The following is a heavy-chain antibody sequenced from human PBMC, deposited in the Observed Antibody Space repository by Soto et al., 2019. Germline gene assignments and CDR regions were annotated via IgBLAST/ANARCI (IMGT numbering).Heavy chain of an antibody. CDR3: ARDVGYGSPWDY. CDR2: ISYDGSNK. V-gene: IGHV3-30-3*01. Sequence: QVQLVESGGGVVQPGRSLRLSCAASGFTFSSYAMHWVRQAPGKGLEWVAVISYDGSNKYYADSVKGRFTISRDNSKNTLYLHMNSLRAEDTAVYYCARDVGYGSPWDYWGQGTLVTVSS. D-gene: IGHD3-10*01. J-gene: IGHJ4*02. CDR1: GFTFSSYA.